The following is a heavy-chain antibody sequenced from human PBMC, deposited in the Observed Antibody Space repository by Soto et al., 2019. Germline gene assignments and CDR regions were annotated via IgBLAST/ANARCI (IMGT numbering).Heavy chain of an antibody. Sequence: GESLKISCKGSGYSFTSYWIGWVRQMPGKGLEWMGIIYPGDSDTRYSPSFQGQVTISADKSISTAYLQWSSLKASDTAMYYCARNRVWELRYYYSYMDVWGKGTTVTVSS. CDR2: IYPGDSDT. J-gene: IGHJ6*03. CDR3: ARNRVWELRYYYSYMDV. D-gene: IGHD1-26*01. V-gene: IGHV5-51*01. CDR1: GYSFTSYW.